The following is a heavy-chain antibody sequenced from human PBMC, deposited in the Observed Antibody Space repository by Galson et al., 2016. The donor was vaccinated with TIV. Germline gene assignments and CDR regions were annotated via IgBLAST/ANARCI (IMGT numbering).Heavy chain of an antibody. V-gene: IGHV1-69*05. CDR2: LISISGTA. J-gene: IGHJ4*02. CDR1: GGTFRSYV. Sequence: SVKVSCKASGGTFRSYVVTWVRQAPGQGLEWMGGLISISGTANYAQKFQGRLTITTDESTSTSYMELTSLTSEDTAIYYCARGNPVAGRGIDYWGQGTLVTVSS. D-gene: IGHD6-19*01. CDR3: ARGNPVAGRGIDY.